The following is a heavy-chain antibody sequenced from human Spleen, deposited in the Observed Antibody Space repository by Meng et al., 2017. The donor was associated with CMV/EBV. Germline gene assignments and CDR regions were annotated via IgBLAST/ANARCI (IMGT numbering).Heavy chain of an antibody. CDR2: INGDGSAT. Sequence: LSCAACVFTFSSYWMQWIRQAPGRGLVWVSRINGDGSATNDADSVKGRFTISRDNADNTLFLQMNSLRAEDTAVYYCTRAKSGNPTDYWGQGTLVTVSS. CDR1: VFTFSSYW. CDR3: TRAKSGNPTDY. J-gene: IGHJ4*02. V-gene: IGHV3-74*01. D-gene: IGHD3-10*01.